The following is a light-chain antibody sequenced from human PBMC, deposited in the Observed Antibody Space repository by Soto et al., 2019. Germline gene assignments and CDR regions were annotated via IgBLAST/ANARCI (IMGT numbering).Light chain of an antibody. CDR3: TSYSSSSTFYV. CDR1: SSDVGGYNH. J-gene: IGLJ1*01. Sequence: SALTQPASVSESPGQSITISCAGTSSDVGGYNHVSWYQHHPGKAPKLIIYQVTNRPSGVSHRFSGSKSGNTASLTISGLQAEDEADYYCTSYSSSSTFYVFGTGTKVTVL. V-gene: IGLV2-14*01. CDR2: QVT.